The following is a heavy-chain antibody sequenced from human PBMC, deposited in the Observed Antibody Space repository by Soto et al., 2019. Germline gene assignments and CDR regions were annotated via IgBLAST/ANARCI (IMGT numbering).Heavy chain of an antibody. Sequence: GGSLRLSCAASRFTFSSYGMHWVRQAPGKGLEWVAVISYDGSNKYYADSVKGRFTISRDNSKNTLYLQMNSLRAEDTAVYYCAKGGDVVPAAIRGDYGMDVWGQGTTVTVSS. V-gene: IGHV3-30*18. CDR3: AKGGDVVPAAIRGDYGMDV. CDR1: RFTFSSYG. CDR2: ISYDGSNK. D-gene: IGHD2-2*02. J-gene: IGHJ6*02.